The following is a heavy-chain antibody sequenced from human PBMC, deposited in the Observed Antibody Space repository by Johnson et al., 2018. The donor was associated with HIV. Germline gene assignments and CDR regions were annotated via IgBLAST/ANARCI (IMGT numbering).Heavy chain of an antibody. D-gene: IGHD1-26*01. J-gene: IGHJ3*02. CDR1: GFTFSSYW. CDR2: INSDGSST. V-gene: IGHV3-74*01. Sequence: VQLVESGGGLVQHGGSLRLSCAASGFTFSSYWMHWVRQAPGKGLVWVSRINSDGSSTSYADSVKGRFTISRDNAKNTLFLQMKSLRAEDTAVYYCAKESKWESRTPHAFYIWGQGTMVTVSS. CDR3: AKESKWESRTPHAFYI.